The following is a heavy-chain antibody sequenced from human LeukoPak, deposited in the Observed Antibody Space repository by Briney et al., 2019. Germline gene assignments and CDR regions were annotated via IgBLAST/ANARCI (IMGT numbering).Heavy chain of an antibody. D-gene: IGHD2-2*01. V-gene: IGHV3-21*01. CDR2: ISSSSSYI. CDR3: ARDNHGGHCSSTSCPGSY. Sequence: GGSLRLSCAASGFTFSSYSMNWVRQAPGKGLEWVSSISSSSSYIYYADSVKGRFTISRDNAKNSLYLQMNSLRAEDTAVYYCARDNHGGHCSSTSCPGSYWGQGTLVTVSS. CDR1: GFTFSSYS. J-gene: IGHJ4*02.